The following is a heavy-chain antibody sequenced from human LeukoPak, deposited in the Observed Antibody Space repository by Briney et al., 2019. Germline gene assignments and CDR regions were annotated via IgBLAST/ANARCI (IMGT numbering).Heavy chain of an antibody. V-gene: IGHV3-11*04. CDR1: GFTFTDYY. CDR3: ARVDCSSTSCYEFDY. Sequence: GGSLRLSCAASGFTFTDYYMSWIRQAPGKGLDWGSYISSSGSTKNYAGSVKGRFTISRDNAKNSLYLQMNSLRAEDTAVYYCARVDCSSTSCYEFDYWGQGTLVIVSS. D-gene: IGHD2-2*01. CDR2: ISSSGSTK. J-gene: IGHJ4*02.